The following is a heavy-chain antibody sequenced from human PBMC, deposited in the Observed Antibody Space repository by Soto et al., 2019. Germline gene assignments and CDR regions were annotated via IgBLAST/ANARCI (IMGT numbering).Heavy chain of an antibody. V-gene: IGHV3-23*01. CDR3: ASRSSGWYFDY. CDR1: GFTFSSYA. D-gene: IGHD6-19*01. J-gene: IGHJ4*02. CDR2: ISGSGGST. Sequence: CAASGFTFSSYAMNWVRQAPGKGLEWVSVISGSGGSTYYADSMKGRFTISRDNSKNTLYLQMNSLRVEDTAVYYCASRSSGWYFDYWGQGTLVTVSS.